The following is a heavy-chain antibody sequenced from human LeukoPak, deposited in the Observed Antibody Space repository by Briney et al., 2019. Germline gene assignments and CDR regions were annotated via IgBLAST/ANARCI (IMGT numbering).Heavy chain of an antibody. CDR3: ARDFYDILTAFDY. CDR2: ISSSSSFI. CDR1: GFTFSTYS. D-gene: IGHD3-9*01. J-gene: IGHJ4*02. V-gene: IGHV3-21*01. Sequence: GGSLRLSCAASGFTFSTYSMNWVRQAPGKGLEWVSSISSSSSFIYYADSVKGRFTISRDNAKNSLYLQMNSLRAEDTAVYCCARDFYDILTAFDYWGQGTLVTVSS.